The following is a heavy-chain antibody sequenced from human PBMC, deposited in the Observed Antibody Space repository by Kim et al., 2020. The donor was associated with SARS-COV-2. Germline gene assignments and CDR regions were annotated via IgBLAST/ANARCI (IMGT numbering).Heavy chain of an antibody. CDR3: ARVHIAAAGTADY. V-gene: IGHV4-39*07. J-gene: IGHJ4*02. Sequence: TPALKSQVTISVDTSKNQFSLKLSSGTAADTAVYYCARVHIAAAGTADYWGQGTLVTVSS. D-gene: IGHD6-13*01.